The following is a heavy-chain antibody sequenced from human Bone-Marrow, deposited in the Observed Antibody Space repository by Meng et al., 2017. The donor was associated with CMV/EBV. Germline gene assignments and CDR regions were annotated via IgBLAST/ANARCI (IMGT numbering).Heavy chain of an antibody. V-gene: IGHV1-18*01. Sequence: ASVKVSCKASGYTFTSYGISWVRQAPGQGLEWMGWISAYNGNTNYAQKLQGRVTMTTDTSTSTAYMELRSLRSDDTAVYYCARDLSGSYYPYYFDYWGQGPLVTFYS. J-gene: IGHJ4*02. CDR3: ARDLSGSYYPYYFDY. CDR1: GYTFTSYG. CDR2: ISAYNGNT. D-gene: IGHD1-26*01.